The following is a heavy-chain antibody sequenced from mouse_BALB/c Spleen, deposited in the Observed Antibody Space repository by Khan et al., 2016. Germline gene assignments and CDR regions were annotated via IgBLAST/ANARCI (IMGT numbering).Heavy chain of an antibody. CDR3: ARGTPLAN. Sequence: VQLQESGAELVRPGSSVKISCKASGYAFSSYWMNWVKQRPGQGLEWIGQIYPGDGDTHYSGKFKGKVILTADKSSSTAYMQLSSLTSEDSAVYCWARGTPLANWGQGTLVTVSA. CDR2: IYPGDGDT. V-gene: IGHV1-80*01. J-gene: IGHJ3*01. CDR1: GYAFSSYW.